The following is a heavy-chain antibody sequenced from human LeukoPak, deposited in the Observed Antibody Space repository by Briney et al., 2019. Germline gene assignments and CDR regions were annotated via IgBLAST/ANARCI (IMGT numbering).Heavy chain of an antibody. CDR1: GYSISSGYY. V-gene: IGHV4-38-2*02. CDR2: IYHSGST. Sequence: SETLSLTRAVSGYSISSGYYWGWIRQPPGKGLEWIGSIYHSGSTYYNPSLKSRVTISVDTSKNQFSLKLSSVTAADTAVYYCARDLAAAGNNWFDPWGQGTLVTVSS. J-gene: IGHJ5*02. CDR3: ARDLAAAGNNWFDP. D-gene: IGHD6-13*01.